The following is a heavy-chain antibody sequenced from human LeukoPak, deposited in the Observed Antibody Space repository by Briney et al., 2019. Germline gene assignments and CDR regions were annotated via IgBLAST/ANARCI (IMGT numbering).Heavy chain of an antibody. CDR2: INHSGST. Sequence: SETLSLTCAVYGGSFSGYYWSWIRQPPGKGLEWIGEINHSGSTNYNPSLKSRVTISVDTSKNQFSLKLSSVTAADTAVYYCARDMGRAVAGSFDYWGQGTLVTVSS. D-gene: IGHD6-19*01. J-gene: IGHJ4*02. CDR1: GGSFSGYY. V-gene: IGHV4-34*01. CDR3: ARDMGRAVAGSFDY.